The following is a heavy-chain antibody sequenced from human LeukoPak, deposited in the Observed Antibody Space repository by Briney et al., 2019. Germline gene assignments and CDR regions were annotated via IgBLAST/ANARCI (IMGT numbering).Heavy chain of an antibody. CDR1: GGSISSSSYY. J-gene: IGHJ4*02. CDR2: IYYSGST. V-gene: IGHV4-39*07. CDR3: ARDRIAARRGLDY. D-gene: IGHD6-6*01. Sequence: PSETLSLTCTVSGGSISSSSYYWGWIRQPPGKGLEWIGSIYYSGSTYYNPSLKSRVTISVDTSKNQFSLKLSSVTAADTAVYYCARDRIAARRGLDYWGQGTLVTVSS.